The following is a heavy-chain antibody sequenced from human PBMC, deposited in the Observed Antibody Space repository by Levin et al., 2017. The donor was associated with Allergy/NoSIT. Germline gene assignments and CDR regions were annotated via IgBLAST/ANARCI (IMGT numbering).Heavy chain of an antibody. D-gene: IGHD3-16*02. CDR3: ARGGPPNYDYNWGSYRGGYFDY. V-gene: IGHV3-49*04. Sequence: HSGGSLRLSCTGSGFTFGDYAMSWVRQAPGKGLEWVGFIRNKAHGGTTEYAASVKGRLTISRDDSKSIAYLQMNSLKTEDTAVYFCARGGPPNYDYNWGSYRGGYFDYWGQGTLVTVSS. CDR1: GFTFGDYA. CDR2: IRNKAHGGTT. J-gene: IGHJ4*02.